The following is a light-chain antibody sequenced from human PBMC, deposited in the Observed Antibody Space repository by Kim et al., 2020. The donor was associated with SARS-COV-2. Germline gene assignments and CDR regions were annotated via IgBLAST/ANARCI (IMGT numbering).Light chain of an antibody. CDR2: DVI. CDR1: SSDIGTYNY. CDR3: TSYTSSNTFV. J-gene: IGLJ3*02. V-gene: IGLV2-14*03. Sequence: GQSITISCTGTSSDIGTYNYVAWYQQRPGNAPKLMIFDVIRRPSGVSNRFSGSKSGNTASLTISGLQAEDEADYYCTSYTSSNTFVFGGGTQLTVL.